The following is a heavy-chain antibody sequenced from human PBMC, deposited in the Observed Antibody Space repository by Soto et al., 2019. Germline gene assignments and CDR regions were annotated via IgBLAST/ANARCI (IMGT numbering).Heavy chain of an antibody. CDR1: GSSINSSGYY. CDR3: ARLPSRHLVDY. Sequence: PSDTLSLTCTVSGSSINSSGYYWGWIRQPPGKGLEWIGSMFYGVSTYYKPSLKSRVTVSVETFKNQFSLNLRSVTAAATAVYYCARLPSRHLVDYWGQGPLVTV. J-gene: IGHJ4*02. V-gene: IGHV4-39*01. D-gene: IGHD3-3*02. CDR2: MFYGVST.